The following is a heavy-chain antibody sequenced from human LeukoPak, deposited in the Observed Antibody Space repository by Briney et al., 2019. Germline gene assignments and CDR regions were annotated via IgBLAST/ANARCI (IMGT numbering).Heavy chain of an antibody. J-gene: IGHJ5*02. V-gene: IGHV4-30-4*01. D-gene: IGHD3-22*01. CDR3: ARPYYYDSRIDP. Sequence: SETLSLTCTVSGGSISSGDYYWSWIRQPPGKGLEWIAYMYYSGSTYYNPSLKSRVTMSADTSKNQLSLKLGSVTAADTAVYYCARPYYYDSRIDPWGQGILVTVSS. CDR1: GGSISSGDYY. CDR2: MYYSGST.